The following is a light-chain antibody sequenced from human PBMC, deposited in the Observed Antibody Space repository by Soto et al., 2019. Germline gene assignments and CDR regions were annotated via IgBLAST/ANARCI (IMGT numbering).Light chain of an antibody. V-gene: IGKV3-20*01. CDR2: GAS. Sequence: EIVLTQSPGTLSLSPGERATLSCRASQSVSSCYLAWYQQKPGQAPRLLIYGASSRATGIPDRFSGSGSGTEFTLTISRLEPEDFAVYYCQQYGSSLYTFGQGTKLEIK. CDR3: QQYGSSLYT. J-gene: IGKJ2*01. CDR1: QSVSSCY.